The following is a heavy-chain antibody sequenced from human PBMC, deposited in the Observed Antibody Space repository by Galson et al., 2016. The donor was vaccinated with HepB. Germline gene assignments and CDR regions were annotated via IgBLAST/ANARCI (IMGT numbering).Heavy chain of an antibody. V-gene: IGHV3-20*04. CDR2: IDWNGGST. J-gene: IGHJ6*02. D-gene: IGHD3-3*01. CDR1: GFTFGDHA. CDR3: ARGEIFGAVRSYNAMDV. Sequence: SLRLSCAASGFTFGDHAMSWVRQAPGKGLEWVSGIDWNGGSTFYADSVKGRFTISRDNARSSLYLQMNSLRAEDTAFYYCARGEIFGAVRSYNAMDVWGQGTTVTVSS.